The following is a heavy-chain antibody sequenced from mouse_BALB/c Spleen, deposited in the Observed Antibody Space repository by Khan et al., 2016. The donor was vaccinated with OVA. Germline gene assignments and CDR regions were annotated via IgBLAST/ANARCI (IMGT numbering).Heavy chain of an antibody. V-gene: IGHV1S82*01. CDR1: GYSFTSYW. J-gene: IGHJ1*01. CDR2: IHPSDSDT. D-gene: IGHD2-14*01. CDR3: SRGGTTSYGYFDV. Sequence: QVQLQQPGAELVRPGASVKLSCKASGYSFTSYWMNWMKQRPGQGLEWIGIIHPSDSDTRLNQKFKDKATLTVDKSSTTAYMQFSSPTSEDSALYYWSRGGTTSYGYFDVWCAGTTVAVSS.